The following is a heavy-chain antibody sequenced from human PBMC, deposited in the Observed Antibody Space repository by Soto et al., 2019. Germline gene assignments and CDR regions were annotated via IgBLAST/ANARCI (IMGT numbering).Heavy chain of an antibody. Sequence: ASVKVSCTASGYTFISHGITWVRQAPGQGLEWMGWISTYNGNTNYAQRLQGRVTMTTDTSTSTAYMELRSLRSDDTAVYYCARDPRLGTPDYWGQGTLVTVSS. CDR3: ARDPRLGTPDY. CDR1: GYTFISHG. V-gene: IGHV1-18*01. CDR2: ISTYNGNT. D-gene: IGHD7-27*01. J-gene: IGHJ4*02.